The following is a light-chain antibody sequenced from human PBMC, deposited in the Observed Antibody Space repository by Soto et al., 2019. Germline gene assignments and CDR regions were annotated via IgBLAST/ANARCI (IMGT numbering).Light chain of an antibody. J-gene: IGKJ5*01. CDR3: MQALQISIT. V-gene: IGKV2-28*01. CDR2: LGS. CDR1: QSLLHSNGYNY. Sequence: DIVMTQSPLSLPATPGEPASISCRSSQSLLHSNGYNYLDWYLQKPGQSPQLLIYLGSNRASGVPDRFSGSGSGTDFTLKISRVEAEDVGVYYCMQALQISITFGQGTRLEIK.